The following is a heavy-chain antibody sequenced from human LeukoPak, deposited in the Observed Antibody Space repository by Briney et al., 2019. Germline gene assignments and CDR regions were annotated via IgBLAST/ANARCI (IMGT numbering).Heavy chain of an antibody. D-gene: IGHD3-10*01. J-gene: IGHJ6*02. CDR3: ARDAEGGSGMDV. CDR1: GFDFSSNW. CDR2: IKGDGIST. Sequence: GGSLRLSCAASGFDFSSNWMHWVRHAPGQGLVWVSRIKGDGISTNYADSVKGRFTISRDIAKNTLYLQMNSLRAEDTGVYYCARDAEGGSGMDVWGQGTTVTVSS. V-gene: IGHV3-74*01.